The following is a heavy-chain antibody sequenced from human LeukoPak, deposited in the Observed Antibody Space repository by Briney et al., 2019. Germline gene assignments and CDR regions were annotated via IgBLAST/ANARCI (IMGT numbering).Heavy chain of an antibody. CDR2: IYTSGST. D-gene: IGHD3-3*01. CDR1: GGSISSGSYY. CDR3: ARGSQDDFWSGYDWFDP. J-gene: IGHJ5*02. Sequence: SETLSLTCTVSGGSISSGSYYWSWIRQPAGKGLEWIGRIYTSGSTNYNPSLKSRVTISVDTSKNQFSLKLSSVTAADTAVYYCARGSQDDFWSGYDWFDPWGQGTLVAVSS. V-gene: IGHV4-61*02.